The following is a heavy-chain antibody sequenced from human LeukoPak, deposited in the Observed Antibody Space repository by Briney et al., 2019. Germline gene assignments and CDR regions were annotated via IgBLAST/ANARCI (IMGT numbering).Heavy chain of an antibody. D-gene: IGHD6-13*01. CDR2: ISGSAGTI. Sequence: PGGSLRLSCAASGFTFSTYEMNWVRQSPGKGLEWVSYISGSAGTIYYADSVKGRFTISRDNAKNSVYLQMDGLRAEDTAVYYCARERSSNTWGSFDYWGQGTLVTVSS. CDR1: GFTFSTYE. V-gene: IGHV3-48*03. J-gene: IGHJ4*02. CDR3: ARERSSNTWGSFDY.